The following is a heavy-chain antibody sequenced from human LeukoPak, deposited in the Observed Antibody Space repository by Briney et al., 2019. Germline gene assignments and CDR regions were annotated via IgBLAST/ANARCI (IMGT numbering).Heavy chain of an antibody. J-gene: IGHJ3*02. Sequence: PSETLSLTCTVSGGSISSYYWSWLRQPPGKGLEWVGYIYYRGSTNYNPSLKSRVTISVDTSKNQFSLKLSSVTAADTAVYYCARGGEQWLGWDAFDIWGQGTMVTVSS. D-gene: IGHD6-19*01. CDR2: IYYRGST. CDR1: GGSISSYY. CDR3: ARGGEQWLGWDAFDI. V-gene: IGHV4-59*08.